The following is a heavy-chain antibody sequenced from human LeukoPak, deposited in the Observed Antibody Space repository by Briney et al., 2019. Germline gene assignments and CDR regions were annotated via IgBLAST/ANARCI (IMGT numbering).Heavy chain of an antibody. V-gene: IGHV4-59*01. CDR2: IYYSGST. CDR1: GGSISSYY. J-gene: IGHJ4*02. Sequence: PSETLSLTCTVSGGSISSYYWSWIRQPPGKGLEWIGYIYYSGSTNYSPSLKSRVTISVDTSKNQFSLKLSSVTAADTAVYYCASSNYYDSSGHDYWGQGTLVTVSS. CDR3: ASSNYYDSSGHDY. D-gene: IGHD3-22*01.